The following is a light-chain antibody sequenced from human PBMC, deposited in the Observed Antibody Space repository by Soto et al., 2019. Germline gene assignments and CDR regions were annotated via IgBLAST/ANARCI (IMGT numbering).Light chain of an antibody. V-gene: IGLV1-51*02. CDR2: ENN. J-gene: IGLJ1*01. CDR1: SSNIGNNY. CDR3: GTWDSSLSAYV. Sequence: QSVLTQPPSVSAAPGQKGTISCSGSSSNIGNNYVSWYQQLPGTAPKLLIYENNKRPSGIPDRFSGSKSGTSATLGITGLQTGDEADYYCGTWDSSLSAYVFGTGTKV.